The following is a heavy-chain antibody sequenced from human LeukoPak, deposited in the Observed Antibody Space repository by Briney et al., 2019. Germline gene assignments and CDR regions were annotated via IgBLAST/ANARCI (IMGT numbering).Heavy chain of an antibody. D-gene: IGHD5/OR15-5a*01. CDR1: GFTFSSYT. CDR2: ISGSGGST. V-gene: IGHV3-23*01. J-gene: IGHJ4*02. CDR3: AKDVLYDDNVVDY. Sequence: GGSLRLSCAASGFTFSSYTMSWVRQAPGKGLEWVSAISGSGGSTYYADSVKGRSTISRDNSKNTLYLQMNSLRAEDTAVYYCAKDVLYDDNVVDYWGQGTLVTVSS.